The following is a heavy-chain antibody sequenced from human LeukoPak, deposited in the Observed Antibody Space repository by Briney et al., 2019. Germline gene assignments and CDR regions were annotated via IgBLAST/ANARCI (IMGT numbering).Heavy chain of an antibody. J-gene: IGHJ4*02. CDR1: GFTFSSFA. V-gene: IGHV3-23*01. Sequence: PGGSLRLSCAASGFTFSSFAMNWVRQAPGRGLEWVSGISGSGISRGYADSVKGRFTISRDNSKNTVLLQMDSLRAEDTAIYYCAKRSGVYSDNSGVFDYWGQGPLVTVSS. D-gene: IGHD4-11*01. CDR3: AKRSGVYSDNSGVFDY. CDR2: ISGSGISR.